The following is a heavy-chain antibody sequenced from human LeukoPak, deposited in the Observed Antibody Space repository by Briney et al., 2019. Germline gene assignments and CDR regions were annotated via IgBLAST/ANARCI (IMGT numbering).Heavy chain of an antibody. CDR2: ISYDGSNK. J-gene: IGHJ4*02. Sequence: GGALRLSCAASGCTFSSYGMHWVRQVRGKGLEWVAVISYDGSNKYYADSVKGRFTIYRDNSKNTLYLQMNSLRAEDTAFFFSSRRRHTIFSLKGLDYWGQGTLVTVSS. D-gene: IGHD3-9*01. CDR1: GCTFSSYG. V-gene: IGHV3-30*03. CDR3: SRRRHTIFSLKGLDY.